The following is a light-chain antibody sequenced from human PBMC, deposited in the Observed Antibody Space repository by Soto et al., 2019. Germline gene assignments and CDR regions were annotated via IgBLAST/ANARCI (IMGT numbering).Light chain of an antibody. V-gene: IGLV1-51*01. Sequence: QSVLTQPPSVSAAPGQKVTISCSGSSSNIGNSYVSWYQQLPGTAPKLLIYDNNKRSSGIPDRFSGSKSGTSATLDITGLQTGDEADYYCGTWDSSLSAGVFGGGTKVTVL. J-gene: IGLJ3*02. CDR3: GTWDSSLSAGV. CDR2: DNN. CDR1: SSNIGNSY.